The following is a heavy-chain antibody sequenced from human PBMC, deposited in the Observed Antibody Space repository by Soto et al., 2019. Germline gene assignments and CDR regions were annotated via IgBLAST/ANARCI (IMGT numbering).Heavy chain of an antibody. J-gene: IGHJ5*02. CDR2: INPSTGNT. V-gene: IGHV1-46*01. CDR3: ARESGVRGVITKYCFDP. D-gene: IGHD3-10*01. CDR1: GYTFISYY. Sequence: ASVKVSCKASGYTFISYYMHWVRQAPGQGLEWMGIINPSTGNTVYAQKFQGRVTMTRDTSTSTFYMELSSLGSEDTAVYYCARESGVRGVITKYCFDPWGQGTLVTVSS.